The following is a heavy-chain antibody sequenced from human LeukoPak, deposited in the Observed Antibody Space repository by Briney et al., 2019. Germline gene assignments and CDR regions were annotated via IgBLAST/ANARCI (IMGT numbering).Heavy chain of an antibody. CDR1: GFTFSSYW. D-gene: IGHD6-13*01. CDR2: IKQDGSEK. Sequence: GGSLRLSCAASGFTFSSYWMSWVRQAPGKGLEWVANIKQDGSEKYYVDSVKGRFTISRDNAKNSLYLQMNSLRAEDAAVYYCARDHSLYSSSWYYPFYYYYMDVWGKGTTVTISS. V-gene: IGHV3-7*01. J-gene: IGHJ6*03. CDR3: ARDHSLYSSSWYYPFYYYYMDV.